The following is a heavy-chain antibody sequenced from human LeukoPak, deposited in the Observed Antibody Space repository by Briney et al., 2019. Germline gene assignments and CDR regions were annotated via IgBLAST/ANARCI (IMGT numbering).Heavy chain of an antibody. Sequence: PSETLSLTCTVSGGSISSYYWSWIWQPPGKGLEWIGYIYYSGSTNYNPSLKSRVTISVDTFKNQFSLKLSSVTAADTAVYYCARMAYSNRSEFDYWGQGTLVTVSS. CDR1: GGSISSYY. CDR3: ARMAYSNRSEFDY. CDR2: IYYSGST. J-gene: IGHJ4*02. V-gene: IGHV4-59*01. D-gene: IGHD1-14*01.